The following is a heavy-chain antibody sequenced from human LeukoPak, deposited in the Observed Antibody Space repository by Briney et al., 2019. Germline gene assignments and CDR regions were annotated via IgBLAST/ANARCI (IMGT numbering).Heavy chain of an antibody. CDR3: AGSYYYGSGSSNWFDP. J-gene: IGHJ5*02. CDR2: IYYSGST. V-gene: IGHV4-59*01. D-gene: IGHD3-10*01. Sequence: RSSETLSLTCTVSGGSISSYYWSWIRQPPGKGLEWIGYIYYSGSTNYNPSLKSRVTISVDTSKNQFSLKLSSVTAADTAVYYCAGSYYYGSGSSNWFDPWGQGTLVTVSS. CDR1: GGSISSYY.